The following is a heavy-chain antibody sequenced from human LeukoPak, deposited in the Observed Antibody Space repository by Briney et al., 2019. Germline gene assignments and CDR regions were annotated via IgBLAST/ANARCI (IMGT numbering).Heavy chain of an antibody. CDR3: ARVFSYCTNGVCYPYYYYYMDV. CDR2: IYYSGST. V-gene: IGHV4-39*01. CDR1: GGSISSSSYY. Sequence: SETLSLTCTVSGGSISSSSYYWGWIRQPPGKGLEWIGSIYYSGSTYYNPSLKSRVTISVDTSKNQFSLKLSSVTAADTAVYYCARVFSYCTNGVCYPYYYYYMDVWGKGTTVTVSS. J-gene: IGHJ6*03. D-gene: IGHD2-8*01.